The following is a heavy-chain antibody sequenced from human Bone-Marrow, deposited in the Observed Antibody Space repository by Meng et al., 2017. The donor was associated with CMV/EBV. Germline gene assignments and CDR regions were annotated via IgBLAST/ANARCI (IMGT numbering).Heavy chain of an antibody. Sequence: SVKVSCKASGGTFSSYAISWVRQAPGQGLEWMGGIIPIFGTANYAQKFQGRVTITTDESTSTAYMELSSLRSEDTAVYYCARTSDYCSSTSCYTYYYYGMDVWGQGTTVTVPS. V-gene: IGHV1-69*05. J-gene: IGHJ6*02. D-gene: IGHD2-2*02. CDR1: GGTFSSYA. CDR2: IIPIFGTA. CDR3: ARTSDYCSSTSCYTYYYYGMDV.